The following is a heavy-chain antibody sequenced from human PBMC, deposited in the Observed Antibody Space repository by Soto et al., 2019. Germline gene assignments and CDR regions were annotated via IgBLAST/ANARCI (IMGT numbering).Heavy chain of an antibody. V-gene: IGHV3-23*01. Sequence: GGSLRLSCAASGFTFSSYAMSWVRQAPGKGLEWVSAISGSGGSTYYADSVKGRFTISRDNSKNTLYLQMNSLRAEDTAVYYCAKVMTIFGVVTPNDYWGQGTLVTVSS. CDR1: GFTFSSYA. D-gene: IGHD3-3*01. CDR2: ISGSGGST. CDR3: AKVMTIFGVVTPNDY. J-gene: IGHJ4*02.